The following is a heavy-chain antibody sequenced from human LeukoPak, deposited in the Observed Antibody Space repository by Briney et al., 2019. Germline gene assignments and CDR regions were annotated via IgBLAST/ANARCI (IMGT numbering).Heavy chain of an antibody. J-gene: IGHJ4*02. V-gene: IGHV2-5*02. CDR3: AHRQGFGEFQNFDY. CDR2: IYWDDDK. Sequence: SGPTLVNPTQTLTLTCTFSGFSLSSSGGGVGLIRQPPGKALEWLALIYWDDDKRYSPSLKSRLTITKDTSKNQVVLTMTNMDPVDTATYYCAHRQGFGEFQNFDYWGQGTLVTVSS. CDR1: GFSLSSSGGG. D-gene: IGHD3-10*01.